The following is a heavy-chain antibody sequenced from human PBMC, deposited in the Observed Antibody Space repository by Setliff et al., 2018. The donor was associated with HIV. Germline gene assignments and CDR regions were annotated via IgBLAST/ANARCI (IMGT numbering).Heavy chain of an antibody. V-gene: IGHV3-21*01. CDR3: VRDPFGSDY. Sequence: PGVSLRLSCAAAEFTLSKYSVTWVRQAPGKGLEWVSSMIYSGRYIHHADSVKGRFTISRDNATNLVYLEMNSLRAEDTAVYYCVRDPFGSDYWGQGTLVTVSS. D-gene: IGHD3-3*01. CDR1: EFTLSKYS. J-gene: IGHJ4*02. CDR2: MIYSGRYI.